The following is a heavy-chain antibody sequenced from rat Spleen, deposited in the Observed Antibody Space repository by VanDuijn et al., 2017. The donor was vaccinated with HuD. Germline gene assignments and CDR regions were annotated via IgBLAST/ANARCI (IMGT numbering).Heavy chain of an antibody. CDR3: ARRGYGGSFDY. J-gene: IGHJ2*01. CDR2: ISYDGSST. Sequence: EVQLVESGGGLVQPGRSMKLSCAASGFTFSNYDMAWLREAPMQGLEWVATISYDGSSTNSRTPVKGRFTISRDNAKSTLYLQMDSLRSEDTATYYCARRGYGGSFDYWGQGGMVTVSS. V-gene: IGHV5-7*01. CDR1: GFTFSNYD. D-gene: IGHD1-11*01.